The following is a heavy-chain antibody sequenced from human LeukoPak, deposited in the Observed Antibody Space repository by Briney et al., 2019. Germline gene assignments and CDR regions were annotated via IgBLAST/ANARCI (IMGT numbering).Heavy chain of an antibody. V-gene: IGHV3-30*04. CDR1: GFTFSTYA. D-gene: IGHD1-26*01. CDR3: SRSPGILGTNYFDY. CDR2: ISYGGSSG. J-gene: IGHJ4*02. Sequence: GGSLRLSCAASGFTFSTYAMHWVRQAPGKGLEWVAVISYGGSSGNYADSVKGRFTVSRDNSKSTLYLQMNSLTPDDTSVYYCSRSPGILGTNYFDYWGQGTLVTVSS.